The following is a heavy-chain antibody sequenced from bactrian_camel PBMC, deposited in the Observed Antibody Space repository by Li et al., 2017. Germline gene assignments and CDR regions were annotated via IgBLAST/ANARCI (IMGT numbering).Heavy chain of an antibody. CDR2: ISSSGDNT. J-gene: IGHJ4*01. CDR1: GFTFSSYY. Sequence: VQLVESGGGLVQPGGSLRLSCTASGFTFSSYYTTRVRQAPGKGLEWVSTISSSGDNTNYADSKKGQFTISRDNAKNTVTLQMNNLSPEDAGVYYCATDINNFYGQGTQVTVS. V-gene: IGHV3S40*01.